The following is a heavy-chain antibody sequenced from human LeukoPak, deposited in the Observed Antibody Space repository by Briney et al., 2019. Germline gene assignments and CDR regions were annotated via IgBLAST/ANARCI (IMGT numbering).Heavy chain of an antibody. CDR3: AREVSEGFDF. Sequence: PGGSLRLSCTASGFTFSGYSMNWTRQAPGKGLEWVSSFGTGSTSVYHAGSVKGRFAISRDNAKNSLYLQMNSLRAEDTALYYCAREVSEGFDFWGQGTLVTVSS. CDR2: FGTGSTSV. D-gene: IGHD3-22*01. V-gene: IGHV3-21*01. J-gene: IGHJ4*02. CDR1: GFTFSGYS.